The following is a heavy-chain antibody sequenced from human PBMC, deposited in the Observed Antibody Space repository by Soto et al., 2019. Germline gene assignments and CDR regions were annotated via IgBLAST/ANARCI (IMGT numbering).Heavy chain of an antibody. CDR3: ARGMTPPGAPAWYYFDS. D-gene: IGHD2-8*02. CDR1: GASITGTSY. Sequence: QVQLQESGPGLMKPSETLSLTCTVSGASITGTSYWSWIRQPAGKGLEWIGRFSLSGTTNYNPSLRSRVTMSAEVSKNHFSLRLPSVTAADTALYYCARGMTPPGAPAWYYFDSWGQGTLVTVSS. J-gene: IGHJ4*02. CDR2: FSLSGTT. V-gene: IGHV4-4*07.